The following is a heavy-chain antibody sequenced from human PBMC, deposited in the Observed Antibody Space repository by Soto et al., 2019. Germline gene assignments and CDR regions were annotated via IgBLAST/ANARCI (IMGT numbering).Heavy chain of an antibody. Sequence: EVQLLESGGGLVQPGGSLRLSCAASGFTFSTYAMNWVRQAPGKGLEWVSAISGSGGSTYYADSVKGRFTISRDNSKNTLYLQMNSLRAEDTAVYYCAKGATSSWYGGHFVCWGQGTLVTVSS. D-gene: IGHD6-13*01. V-gene: IGHV3-23*01. CDR1: GFTFSTYA. J-gene: IGHJ4*02. CDR2: ISGSGGST. CDR3: AKGATSSWYGGHFVC.